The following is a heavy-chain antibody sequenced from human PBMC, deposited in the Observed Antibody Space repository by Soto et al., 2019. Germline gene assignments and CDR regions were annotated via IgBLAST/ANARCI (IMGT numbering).Heavy chain of an antibody. V-gene: IGHV5-51*01. CDR2: IFPSDSDT. Sequence: GDALKISCRTSGYKFTSYWIAWVRQMPGKGLEWMGIIFPSDSDTRYSPSFQGQVTISADRSTSTVFLQSASLKASDTAVYFCARKDKSGYFNWFDPWGQGSMVRVSS. CDR3: ARKDKSGYFNWFDP. CDR1: GYKFTSYW. J-gene: IGHJ5*02. D-gene: IGHD3-22*01.